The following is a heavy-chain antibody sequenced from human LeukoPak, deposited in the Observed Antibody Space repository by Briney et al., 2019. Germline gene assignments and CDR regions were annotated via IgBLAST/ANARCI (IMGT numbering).Heavy chain of an antibody. D-gene: IGHD6-13*01. V-gene: IGHV3-23*01. CDR3: AREATAAAYFDY. CDR1: GFTFSSYA. J-gene: IGHJ4*02. Sequence: PGGSLRLSCAASGFTFSSYAMSWVRQAPGKGLEWVSVITGFGGRTYYADSVKGRFTISRDNSKNTLYLQMNSLRPEDSAVYFCAREATAAAYFDYWGQGTLVTVSS. CDR2: ITGFGGRT.